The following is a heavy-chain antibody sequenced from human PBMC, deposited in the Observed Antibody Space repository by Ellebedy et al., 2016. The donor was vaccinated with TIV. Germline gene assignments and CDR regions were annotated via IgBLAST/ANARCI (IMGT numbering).Heavy chain of an antibody. CDR3: TKRAEGWGFFDY. J-gene: IGHJ4*02. Sequence: GEFLKISCVASGFTFSSYAMSWVRQAPGKGLEWVSAISGSGGRTYYADSVKGRFTISRDNSKTTLYLQMNSLRAEDTAVYYCTKRAEGWGFFDYWGQGILVTVSS. D-gene: IGHD3-16*01. CDR2: ISGSGGRT. V-gene: IGHV3-23*01. CDR1: GFTFSSYA.